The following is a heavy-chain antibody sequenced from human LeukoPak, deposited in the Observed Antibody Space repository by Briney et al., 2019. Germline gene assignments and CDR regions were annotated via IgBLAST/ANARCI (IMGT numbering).Heavy chain of an antibody. CDR2: INPNSGGT. Sequence: ASVKVSCKASGYTFTGYYMHWVRQAPGQGLEWMGWINPNSGGTNYAQKFQGRVTITRDTSISTAYMELSRLRSDDTAVYYCARVRYQLLYGTFDYWGQGTLVTVSS. J-gene: IGHJ4*02. V-gene: IGHV1-2*02. CDR1: GYTFTGYY. CDR3: ARVRYQLLYGTFDY. D-gene: IGHD2-2*02.